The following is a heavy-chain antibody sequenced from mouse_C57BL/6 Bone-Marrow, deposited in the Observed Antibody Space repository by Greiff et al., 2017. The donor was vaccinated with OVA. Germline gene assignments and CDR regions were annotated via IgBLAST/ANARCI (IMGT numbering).Heavy chain of an antibody. CDR3: ARKGLDGSYWYFDV. CDR1: GYTFTDYY. D-gene: IGHD2-3*01. V-gene: IGHV1-19*01. Sequence: VQLKQSGPVLVKPGASVKMSCKASGYTFTDYYMNWVKQSHGKSLEWIGVINPYNGGTSYNQKFKGKATLTVDKSSSTAYMELNSLTSEDSAVYYCARKGLDGSYWYFDVWGTGTTVTVSS. CDR2: INPYNGGT. J-gene: IGHJ1*03.